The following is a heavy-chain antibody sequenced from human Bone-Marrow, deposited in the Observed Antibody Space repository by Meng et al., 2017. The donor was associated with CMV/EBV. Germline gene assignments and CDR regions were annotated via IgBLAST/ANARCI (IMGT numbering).Heavy chain of an antibody. CDR2: ISYDGSNK. V-gene: IGHV3-30*03. J-gene: IGHJ6*02. D-gene: IGHD2-21*01. Sequence: WIRQPPGKGLEWVAVISYDGSNKYYADSVEGRFTISRDNSKNTLYLQMNSLRAEDTAVYYCARRHCGGNCFTYAMDVWGQGTTVTVSS. CDR3: ARRHCGGNCFTYAMDV.